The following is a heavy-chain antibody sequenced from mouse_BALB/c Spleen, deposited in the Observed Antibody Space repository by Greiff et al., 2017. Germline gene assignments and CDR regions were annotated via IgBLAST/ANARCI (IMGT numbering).Heavy chain of an antibody. CDR2: ISSGSSTI. V-gene: IGHV5-17*02. D-gene: IGHD1-1*01. CDR1: GFTFSSFG. Sequence: EVQLVESGGGLVQPGGSRKLSCAASGFTFSSFGMHWVRQAPEKGLEWVAYISSGSSTIYYADTVKGRFTISRDNPKNTLFLQMTSLRSEDTAMYYCARSTTVVKYFDYWGQGTTLTVSS. J-gene: IGHJ2*01. CDR3: ARSTTVVKYFDY.